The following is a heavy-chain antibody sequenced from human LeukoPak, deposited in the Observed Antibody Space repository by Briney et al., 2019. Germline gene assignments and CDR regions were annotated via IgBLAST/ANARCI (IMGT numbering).Heavy chain of an antibody. CDR1: GGSISSYY. CDR2: IYTSGST. D-gene: IGHD2-2*01. J-gene: IGHJ4*02. CDR3: VRVVPAYYFDY. V-gene: IGHV4-4*09. Sequence: PSETLSLTCTVSGGSISSYYWSWIRQPPGRGLEGIGYIYTSGSTNYNPSLKSRVTISVDTSKNQFSLKLSSVTAADTAVYYCVRVVPAYYFDYWGQGTLVTVSS.